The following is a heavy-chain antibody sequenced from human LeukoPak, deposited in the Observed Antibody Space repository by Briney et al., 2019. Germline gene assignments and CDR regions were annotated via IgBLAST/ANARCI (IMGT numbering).Heavy chain of an antibody. J-gene: IGHJ6*03. CDR3: ARDGYYGWGSYSQYYYYYSYRDV. CDR2: VNHSGRT. V-gene: IGHV4-34*10. D-gene: IGHD3-10*01. CDR1: GGSFSDYW. Sequence: SETLSLTCAVYGGSFSDYWWTWIRQSPGKGLEWIGEVNHSGRTNYNPSLKSRVTMSVDTSKNQFSLKLSSVTAADTAVYYCARDGYYGWGSYSQYYYYYSYRDVGGKGTTVTISS.